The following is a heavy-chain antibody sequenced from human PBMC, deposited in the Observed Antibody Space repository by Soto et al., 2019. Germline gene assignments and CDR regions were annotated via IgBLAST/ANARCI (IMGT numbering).Heavy chain of an antibody. J-gene: IGHJ6*01. D-gene: IGHD6-6*01. CDR3: ATSLAGNSSPSTRKYCYYYYGMEG. V-gene: IGHV5-51*01. CDR1: GYSFTSYW. CDR2: TYPGDSDT. Sequence: GESLKISCKGAGYSFTSYWLGWVPHMPGKGLEWMGITYPGDSDTRYSPSFQGQVTISADKSISTAYLQWSSLKASDTAMSYCATSLAGNSSPSTRKYCYYYYGMEGWGKGTRVTVSS.